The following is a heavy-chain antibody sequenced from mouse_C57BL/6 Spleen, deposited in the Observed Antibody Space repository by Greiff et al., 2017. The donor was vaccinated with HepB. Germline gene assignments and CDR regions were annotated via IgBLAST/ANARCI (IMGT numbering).Heavy chain of an antibody. CDR1: GFNIKDYY. J-gene: IGHJ3*01. CDR3: TTEDTTVVAKAY. Sequence: VQLQQSGAELVRPGASVKLSCTASGFNIKDYYMHWVKQRPEQGLEWIGRIDPEDGDTEYAPKFQGKATMTADTSSNTAYLQLSSLTSEDTAVYYCTTEDTTVVAKAYWGQGTLVTVSA. CDR2: IDPEDGDT. D-gene: IGHD1-1*01. V-gene: IGHV14-1*01.